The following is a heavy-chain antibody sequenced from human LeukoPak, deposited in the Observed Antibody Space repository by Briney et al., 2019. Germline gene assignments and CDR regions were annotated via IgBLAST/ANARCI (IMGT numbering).Heavy chain of an antibody. CDR3: ARDLVSYCGGDCYNWYFDL. CDR1: GFTFSSYA. Sequence: PGGSLRLSCAASGFTFSSYAMSWVRQAPGKGLEWVSAISGSGGSTYYADSVKGRFTISRDNSKNTLYLQMNSLRAEDTAVYYCARDLVSYCGGDCYNWYFDLWGRGTLVTVSS. J-gene: IGHJ2*01. CDR2: ISGSGGST. D-gene: IGHD2-21*02. V-gene: IGHV3-23*01.